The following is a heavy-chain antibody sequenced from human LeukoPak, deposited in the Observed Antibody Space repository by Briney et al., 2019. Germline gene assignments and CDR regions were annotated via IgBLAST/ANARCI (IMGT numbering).Heavy chain of an antibody. J-gene: IGHJ3*02. CDR3: ARGPYSYDSSGAFDI. CDR1: GDSISSGDYY. D-gene: IGHD3-22*01. Sequence: PSQTLSLTCTVSGDSISSGDYYWSWIRQPAGKGLEWIGRISSSGSTNYNPSLKSRVTISVDTSKNQSSLKLSSVTAADTAVYFCARGPYSYDSSGAFDIWGQGTMVTVSS. CDR2: ISSSGST. V-gene: IGHV4-61*02.